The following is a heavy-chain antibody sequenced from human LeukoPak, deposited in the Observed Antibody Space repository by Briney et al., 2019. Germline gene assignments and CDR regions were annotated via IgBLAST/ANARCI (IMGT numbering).Heavy chain of an antibody. D-gene: IGHD3-9*01. CDR2: INTNTGNP. CDR3: AREPRVLRYFDWFSPAGLFFDY. V-gene: IGHV7-4-1*02. CDR1: GYTFTSYA. J-gene: IGHJ4*02. Sequence: ASVKVSCKASGYTFTSYAMNWVRQAPGQGLEWMGWINTNTGNPTYAQGFTGRFVFSLDTSVSTAYLQISSLKAEDTAVYYCAREPRVLRYFDWFSPAGLFFDYWGQGTLVTVSS.